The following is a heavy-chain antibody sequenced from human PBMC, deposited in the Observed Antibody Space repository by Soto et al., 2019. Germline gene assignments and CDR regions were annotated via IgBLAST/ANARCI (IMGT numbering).Heavy chain of an antibody. CDR1: GFTFNLFA. V-gene: IGHV3-30-3*01. D-gene: IGHD1-1*01. J-gene: IGHJ6*02. Sequence: QVQLVESGGGMVQPGKSLRLSCAASGFTFNLFAMHWVRQAPGKGLEWVAVASKDAFATYYAGSVEGRFTISRDNSKNTLYLHMNNLRPDDTALYYCARGNMDVWGHGTAVVFSS. CDR3: ARGNMDV. CDR2: ASKDAFAT.